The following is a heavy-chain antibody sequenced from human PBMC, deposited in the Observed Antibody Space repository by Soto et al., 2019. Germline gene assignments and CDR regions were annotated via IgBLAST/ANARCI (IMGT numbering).Heavy chain of an antibody. CDR1: GYSFTSYW. D-gene: IGHD3-3*01. J-gene: IGHJ6*02. Sequence: LKISCKGSGYSFTSYWIGWVRQMPGKGLEWMGIIYPGDSDTRYSPSFQGQVTISADKSISTAYLQWSSLKASDTAMYYCARGWSGYSYLYYYYYGMDVWGQGTTVTVSS. V-gene: IGHV5-51*01. CDR2: IYPGDSDT. CDR3: ARGWSGYSYLYYYYYGMDV.